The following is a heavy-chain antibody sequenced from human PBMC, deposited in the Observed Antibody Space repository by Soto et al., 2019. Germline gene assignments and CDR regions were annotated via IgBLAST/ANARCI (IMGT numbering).Heavy chain of an antibody. CDR3: ASSVDYDILTGYPPPDY. V-gene: IGHV3-48*01. CDR2: ISSSSSTI. J-gene: IGHJ4*02. Sequence: GGSLRLSCAASGFTFSSYSMNWVRQAPGKGLEWVSYISSSSSTIYYADSVKGRFTISRDNAKNSLYLQMNSLRAEDTAVYYCASSVDYDILTGYPPPDYWGQGTLVTVSS. D-gene: IGHD3-9*01. CDR1: GFTFSSYS.